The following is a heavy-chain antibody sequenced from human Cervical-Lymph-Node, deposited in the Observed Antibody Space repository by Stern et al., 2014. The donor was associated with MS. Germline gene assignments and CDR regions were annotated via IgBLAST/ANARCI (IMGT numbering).Heavy chain of an antibody. CDR3: ARTLRRRPDAFDI. CDR2: ISYSGST. D-gene: IGHD4-17*01. CDR1: GGSISSYY. Sequence: VQLVESGPGLVKPSETLSLTCTVSGGSISSYYWSWIRQPPGKGLEWIGYISYSGSTNYNPSLKSRVTISVDTSKNQFSLKLSSVTAADTAVYYCARTLRRRPDAFDIWGQGTMVTVSS. J-gene: IGHJ3*02. V-gene: IGHV4-59*01.